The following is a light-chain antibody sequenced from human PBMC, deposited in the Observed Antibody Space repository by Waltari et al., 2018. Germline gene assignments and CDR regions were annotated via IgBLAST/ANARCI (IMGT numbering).Light chain of an antibody. CDR1: QSITLY. CDR2: AAS. Sequence: DIQMTESPSSLSASVGDTVTITCRASQSITLYVDWYQQKPGKAPKLLLYAASTLQTAVPSRFSSSGSGTEFTVTISSVQSEDFATFYCQQSYKTPYTFGQGTKLEI. J-gene: IGKJ2*01. V-gene: IGKV1-39*01. CDR3: QQSYKTPYT.